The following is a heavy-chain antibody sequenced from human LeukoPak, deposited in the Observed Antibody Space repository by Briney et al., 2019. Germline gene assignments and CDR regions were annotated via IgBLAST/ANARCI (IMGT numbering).Heavy chain of an antibody. Sequence: KPSETLSLTCTVSGGTLSGGSINTYYWNWIRQPPGKGLEWIGYIYHSGSTNYNPSLKSRVTISLDTSKNQFSLKLTSVTAADTAIYYCARVGGMTTINNAAFDIWGQGTMVTVSS. V-gene: IGHV4-59*01. CDR1: GGSINTYY. J-gene: IGHJ3*02. D-gene: IGHD4-4*01. CDR3: ARVGGMTTINNAAFDI. CDR2: IYHSGST.